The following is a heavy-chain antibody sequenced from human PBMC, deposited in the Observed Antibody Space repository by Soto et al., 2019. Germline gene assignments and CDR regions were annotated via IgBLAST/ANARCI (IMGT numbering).Heavy chain of an antibody. J-gene: IGHJ4*02. CDR1: GGPFSSYA. D-gene: IGHD6-13*01. CDR2: ISGSGGST. V-gene: IGHV3-23*01. CDR3: AKARSSWQGWSVGFDY. Sequence: GGSLRLSCASSGGPFSSYAMSWVRQAPGKGLEWVSAISGSGGSTYYADSVKGRFTISRDNSKNTLYLQMNSLRAEDTAVYYCAKARSSWQGWSVGFDYWGQGTLVTVSS.